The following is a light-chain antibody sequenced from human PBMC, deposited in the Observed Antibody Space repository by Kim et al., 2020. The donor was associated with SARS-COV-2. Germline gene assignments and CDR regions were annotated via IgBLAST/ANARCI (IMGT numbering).Light chain of an antibody. CDR3: QAWDSTTGVV. CDR1: KLGDKY. CDR2: KDT. V-gene: IGLV3-1*01. J-gene: IGLJ2*01. Sequence: VSPGQTASITCSGDKLGDKYACWYQQKPGQSPVLVMYKDTKRPSGIPERFSGSNSGNTATLTISGTQAMDEADYYCQAWDSTTGVVFGGGTQLTVL.